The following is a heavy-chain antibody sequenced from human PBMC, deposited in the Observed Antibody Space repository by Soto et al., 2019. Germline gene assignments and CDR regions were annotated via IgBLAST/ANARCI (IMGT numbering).Heavy chain of an antibody. Sequence: EVQLLESGGGLVQPGGSLRLSCAASGFTFSSYAMTWVRQTPGQGLRWVSTVTAGGDNTYHADSVKGRFTISRDTSKNTLYLQMNSLRVEDTAIYHCARLYSRAYDIWGQGTRVTVSS. D-gene: IGHD2-15*01. CDR2: VTAGGDNT. CDR1: GFTFSSYA. V-gene: IGHV3-23*01. J-gene: IGHJ3*02. CDR3: ARLYSRAYDI.